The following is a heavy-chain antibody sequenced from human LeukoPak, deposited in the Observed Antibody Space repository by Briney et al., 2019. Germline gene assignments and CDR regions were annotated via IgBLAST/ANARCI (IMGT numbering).Heavy chain of an antibody. CDR1: GFTFSSYG. D-gene: IGHD3-3*01. Sequence: PGRSLRLSCAASGFTFSSYGTHWVRQAPGKGLEWVAVISYDGSNKYYADSVKGRFTISRDNSKNTLYLQMNSLRAEDTAVYYCAKDRHYDFWSGYYYYYYGMDVWGQGTTVTVSS. J-gene: IGHJ6*02. CDR3: AKDRHYDFWSGYYYYYYGMDV. CDR2: ISYDGSNK. V-gene: IGHV3-30*18.